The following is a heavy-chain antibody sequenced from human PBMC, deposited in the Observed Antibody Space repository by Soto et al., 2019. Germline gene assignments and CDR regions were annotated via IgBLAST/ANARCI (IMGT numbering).Heavy chain of an antibody. J-gene: IGHJ4*02. CDR1: GVSISSGAYY. D-gene: IGHD3-22*01. V-gene: IGHV4-31*03. Sequence: TLSLTCTVSGVSISSGAYYWGWIRQPPGKGLEWIGYIYYSGTTYYNPSLRSRLTISLDKSTNHFSLSLRSVTAADTAAYYCARATYDSSGYFDYWGQGGLVTVSS. CDR2: IYYSGTT. CDR3: ARATYDSSGYFDY.